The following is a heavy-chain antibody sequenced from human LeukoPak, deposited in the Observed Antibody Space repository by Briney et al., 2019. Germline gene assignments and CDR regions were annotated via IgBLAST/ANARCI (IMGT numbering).Heavy chain of an antibody. CDR2: LSTSGAAT. D-gene: IGHD2-21*02. J-gene: IGHJ6*02. CDR3: AKVDRDPLAYCGGDCYSPHYYYGMDV. CDR1: GFTFSSFS. V-gene: IGHV3-23*01. Sequence: GGSLRLSCAASGFTFSSFSMNWVRQAPGKGLEWVSTLSTSGAATYYADSVKGRFTISRDNSKNTLYLQMNSLRAEDTAVYYCAKVDRDPLAYCGGDCYSPHYYYGMDVWGQGTTVTVSS.